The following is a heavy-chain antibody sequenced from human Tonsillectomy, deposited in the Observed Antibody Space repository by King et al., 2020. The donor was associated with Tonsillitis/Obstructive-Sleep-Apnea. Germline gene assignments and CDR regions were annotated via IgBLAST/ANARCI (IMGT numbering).Heavy chain of an antibody. CDR2: ISSKSSYI. D-gene: IGHD2-15*01. CDR1: GFTFSTYS. CDR3: AREYCTGGSCPREGFDY. V-gene: IGHV3-21*01. J-gene: IGHJ4*02. Sequence: VQLVESGGGLVKPGGSLRLSCAASGFTFSTYSMNWVRQAPGKGLEWVSTISSKSSYIFYADSVKGRFTISRDNAKTSLYLQMNSLRADDTAVYYCAREYCTGGSCPREGFDYWGQGTLVTVSS.